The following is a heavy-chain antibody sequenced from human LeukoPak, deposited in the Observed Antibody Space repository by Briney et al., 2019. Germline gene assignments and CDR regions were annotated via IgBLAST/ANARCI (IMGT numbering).Heavy chain of an antibody. Sequence: GASVKVSCKASGYTFTSYYMHWVRQAPGQGLEWMGIINTSGGSTTYAQKFQGRVTMTRDTSTSTVYMEVSSLRSEDTAVYYCARGTANFWSGYSSHFDYWGQGTLVTVSS. V-gene: IGHV1-46*01. J-gene: IGHJ4*02. CDR3: ARGTANFWSGYSSHFDY. D-gene: IGHD3-3*01. CDR2: INTSGGST. CDR1: GYTFTSYY.